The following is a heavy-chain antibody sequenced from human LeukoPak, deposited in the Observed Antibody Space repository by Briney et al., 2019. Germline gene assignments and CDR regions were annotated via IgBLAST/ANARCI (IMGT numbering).Heavy chain of an antibody. D-gene: IGHD3-3*01. CDR2: IHSGGRT. V-gene: IGHV3-66*01. J-gene: IGHJ4*02. Sequence: GGSLRLSCAASGFIVSNKYVRWVRQPPGKGLEWVSVIHSGGRTNYADSVRDRFTISRDTAKNTVYLQMNSLRVDDTAAYYCARPGSASGYWVHWGQGTLVTVSS. CDR3: ARPGSASGYWVH. CDR1: GFIVSNKY.